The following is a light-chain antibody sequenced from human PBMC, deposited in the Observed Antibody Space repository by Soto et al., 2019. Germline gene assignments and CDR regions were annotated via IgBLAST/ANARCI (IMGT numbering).Light chain of an antibody. CDR3: QQYNSYWM. V-gene: IGKV1-5*03. Sequence: DIQMTQSPSTLSASVGDRVTITCRASQSISSWLAWYQQKPGKAPKLLIYKASSLESGVPSRFSGSGSGTEFPLTISGLQPDDFATYYCQQYNSYWMFGQGTKVEIK. J-gene: IGKJ1*01. CDR2: KAS. CDR1: QSISSW.